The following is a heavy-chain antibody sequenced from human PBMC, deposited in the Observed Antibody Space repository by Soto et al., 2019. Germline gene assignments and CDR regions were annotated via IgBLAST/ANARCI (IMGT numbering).Heavy chain of an antibody. J-gene: IGHJ4*02. D-gene: IGHD6-19*01. CDR1: GFTFSSYG. CDR3: ARDHFVAGDSFDY. V-gene: IGHV3-33*01. CDR2: IWYDGSNK. Sequence: QVQLVESGGGVVQPGRSLRLSCAASGFTFSSYGMHWVRQAPGKGLEWVAVIWYDGSNKYYADSVKGRFTISRDNSKNTLHLQMNSLRAEDTAVYYCARDHFVAGDSFDYWGQGTLVTVSS.